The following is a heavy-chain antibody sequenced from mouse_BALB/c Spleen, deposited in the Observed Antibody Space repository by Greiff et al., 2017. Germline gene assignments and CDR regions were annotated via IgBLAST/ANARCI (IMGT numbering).Heavy chain of an antibody. J-gene: IGHJ4*01. CDR1: GFTFSSFG. Sequence: EVQVVESGGGLVQPGGSRKLSCAASGFTFSSFGMHWVRQAPEKGLEWVAYISNGGGSTYYPDTVKGRFTISRDNAKNTLYLQMSSLKSEDTAMYYCARGLRGYAMDYWGQGTSVTVSS. CDR2: ISNGGGST. D-gene: IGHD2-4*01. CDR3: ARGLRGYAMDY. V-gene: IGHV5-12-2*01.